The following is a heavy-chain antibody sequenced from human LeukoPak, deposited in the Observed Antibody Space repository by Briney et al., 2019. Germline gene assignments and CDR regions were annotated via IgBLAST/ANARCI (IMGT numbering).Heavy chain of an antibody. Sequence: GGSLRLSCAASGSTFSSYAMHWVRQAPGKGLEWVAVISYDGSNKYYADSVKGRFTISRDNSKNTLYLQMNSLRAEDTAVYYCARGPAYYDSSGPLDYWGQGTLVTVSS. CDR1: GSTFSSYA. D-gene: IGHD3-22*01. V-gene: IGHV3-30*04. CDR3: ARGPAYYDSSGPLDY. CDR2: ISYDGSNK. J-gene: IGHJ4*02.